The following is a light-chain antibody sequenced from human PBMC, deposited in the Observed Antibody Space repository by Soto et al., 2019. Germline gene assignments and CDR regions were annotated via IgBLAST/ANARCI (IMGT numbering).Light chain of an antibody. Sequence: QSVLTQPPSVSGAPGPRVTISCTGSSSNIGVGYDVQWYQQLPGAAPRLLIFGNTNRPSGVPDRFSGSRSGTSASLAISVLQAEDEADYYCQSYDISLSVSVVFGGGTKLTVL. CDR1: SSNIGVGYD. CDR2: GNT. CDR3: QSYDISLSVSVV. J-gene: IGLJ2*01. V-gene: IGLV1-40*01.